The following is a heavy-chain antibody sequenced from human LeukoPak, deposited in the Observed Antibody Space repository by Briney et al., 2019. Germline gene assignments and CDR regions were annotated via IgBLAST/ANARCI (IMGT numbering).Heavy chain of an antibody. D-gene: IGHD6-6*01. V-gene: IGHV4-61*01. CDR2: INYSGST. CDR1: GGSISSGSFY. Sequence: PSQTLSLTCTVSGGSISSGSFYWSWIRQPPGKGLEWIGYINYSGSTNYNPSLRSRVTISVDTSKKQFSLKVSSVTAADTAVYYCASGWRGTSSPVDAFDIWGQGTMVTVST. J-gene: IGHJ3*02. CDR3: ASGWRGTSSPVDAFDI.